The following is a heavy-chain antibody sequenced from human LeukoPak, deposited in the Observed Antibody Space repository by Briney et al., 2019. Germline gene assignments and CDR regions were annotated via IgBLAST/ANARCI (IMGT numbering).Heavy chain of an antibody. D-gene: IGHD4-17*01. J-gene: IGHJ6*02. Sequence: GGSLRLSCAASGFTFSSYGMHWVRQAPGKGLEWVAVICYDGSNKYYADSVKGRFTISRDNSKNTLYLQMNSLRAEDTAVYYCARDPAYGDYASNYYYYYGMDVWGQGTTVTVSS. CDR2: ICYDGSNK. V-gene: IGHV3-33*01. CDR3: ARDPAYGDYASNYYYYYGMDV. CDR1: GFTFSSYG.